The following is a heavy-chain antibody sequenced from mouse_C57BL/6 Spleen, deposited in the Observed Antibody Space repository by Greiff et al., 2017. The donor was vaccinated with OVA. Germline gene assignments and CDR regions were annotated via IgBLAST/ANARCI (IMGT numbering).Heavy chain of an antibody. D-gene: IGHD4-1*01. J-gene: IGHJ2*01. CDR3: ARSGLGQDFDY. Sequence: QVHVKQSGAELVKPGASVKISCKASGYAFSSYWMNWVKQRPGKGLEWIGQIYPGDGDTNYNGKFKGKATLTADKSSSTAYMQLSSLTSEDSAVYFCARSGLGQDFDYWGQGTTLTVSS. V-gene: IGHV1-80*01. CDR2: IYPGDGDT. CDR1: GYAFSSYW.